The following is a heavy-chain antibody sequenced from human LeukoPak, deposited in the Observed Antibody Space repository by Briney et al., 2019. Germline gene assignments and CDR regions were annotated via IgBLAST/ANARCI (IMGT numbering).Heavy chain of an antibody. V-gene: IGHV1-69*05. D-gene: IGHD1-26*01. CDR1: GGTFSSYA. CDR3: SRSAHNGSYFLDLQH. CDR2: IIPIFGTA. Sequence: SVKVSCKASGGTFSSYAISWVRQAPGQGLEWMGGIIPIFGTANYAQKFQGRVTITTDESTSTAYMELSSLRSEDTAVYYCSRSAHNGSYFLDLQHWGQGTLVTVSS. J-gene: IGHJ1*01.